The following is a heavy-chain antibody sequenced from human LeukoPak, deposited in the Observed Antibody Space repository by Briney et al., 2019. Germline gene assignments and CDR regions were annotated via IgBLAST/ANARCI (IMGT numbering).Heavy chain of an antibody. Sequence: GGSLRLSCAASGFTFSSYGMHWVRQAPGKGLEWVAVISYDGSNKYYADSVKGRFTISRDNSKNTLYLQMNSLRADDTAVYYCATYGDYGWFDPWGQGTLVTVSS. CDR3: ATYGDYGWFDP. CDR2: ISYDGSNK. D-gene: IGHD4-17*01. CDR1: GFTFSSYG. J-gene: IGHJ5*02. V-gene: IGHV3-30*03.